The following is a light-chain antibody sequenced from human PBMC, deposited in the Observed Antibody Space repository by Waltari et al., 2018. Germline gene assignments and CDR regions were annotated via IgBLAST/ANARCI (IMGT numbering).Light chain of an antibody. J-gene: IGLJ2*01. CDR1: SSDVGSNY. V-gene: IGLV2-14*01. CDR2: DVS. Sequence: QSALTQPASVSGSPGQSITLPCTGTSSDVGSNYVSWYQQFPGKAPKLVIYDVSHRPSGVSNRFSGSKSGNTASLTISGLQAEDEADYLCSSYITSSTLFGGGTKLTVL. CDR3: SSYITSSTL.